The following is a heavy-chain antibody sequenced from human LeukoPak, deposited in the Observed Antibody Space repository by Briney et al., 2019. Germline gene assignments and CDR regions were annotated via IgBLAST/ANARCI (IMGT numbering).Heavy chain of an antibody. V-gene: IGHV3-23*01. D-gene: IGHD3-10*01. J-gene: IGHJ6*02. Sequence: GGSLRLSCAASGFTFSSYAMSWVRQAPGKGLEWVSATSGSGGSTYYADSVKGRFTISRDNSKNTLYLQMNSLRAEDTAVYYCATHLGSSYYYYYYGMDVWGQGTTVTVSS. CDR1: GFTFSSYA. CDR3: ATHLGSSYYYYYYGMDV. CDR2: TSGSGGST.